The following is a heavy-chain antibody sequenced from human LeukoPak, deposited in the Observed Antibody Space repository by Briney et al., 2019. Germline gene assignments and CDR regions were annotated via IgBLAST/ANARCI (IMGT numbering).Heavy chain of an antibody. CDR1: GGSISSSSYY. CDR2: IYYSGST. V-gene: IGHV4-39*07. CDR3: ARPNLSHSRYYYGSGNIRGPFDY. Sequence: PSETLSLTCTVSGGSISSSSYYWGWIRQPPGKGLEWIGSIYYSGSTYYNPSLKSRVTISVDTSKNQFSLKLSSVTAADTAVYYCARPNLSHSRYYYGSGNIRGPFDYWGQGTLVTVSS. J-gene: IGHJ4*02. D-gene: IGHD3-10*01.